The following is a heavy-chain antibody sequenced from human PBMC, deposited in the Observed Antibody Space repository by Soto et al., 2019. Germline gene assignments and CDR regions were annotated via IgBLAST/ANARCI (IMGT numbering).Heavy chain of an antibody. J-gene: IGHJ6*02. CDR2: INHSGST. D-gene: IGHD3-10*01. CDR1: GGSISSSNYW. CDR3: ASPFGSPLGMDV. Sequence: PSETLSLTCTVSGGSISSSNYWWGWIRQPPGKGLEWIGEINHSGSTNYNPSLKSRVTISVDTSKNQFSLKLSSVTAADTAVYYCASPFGSPLGMDVWGQGTTVTVSS. V-gene: IGHV4-39*07.